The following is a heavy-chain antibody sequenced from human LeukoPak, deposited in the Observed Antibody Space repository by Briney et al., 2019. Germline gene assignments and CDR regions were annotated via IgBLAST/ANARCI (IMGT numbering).Heavy chain of an antibody. CDR2: IYYSGST. Sequence: SETLSLTCTVSGGSISSSSYYWGWIRQPPGKGLEWIGSIYYSGSTYYNPSLKSRVTISVDTSKNQFSLKLSSVTAADTAVYYCARLAGKVPAAKRAGDYYYMDVWGKGTTVTVSS. J-gene: IGHJ6*03. CDR3: ARLAGKVPAAKRAGDYYYMDV. D-gene: IGHD2-2*01. V-gene: IGHV4-39*01. CDR1: GGSISSSSYY.